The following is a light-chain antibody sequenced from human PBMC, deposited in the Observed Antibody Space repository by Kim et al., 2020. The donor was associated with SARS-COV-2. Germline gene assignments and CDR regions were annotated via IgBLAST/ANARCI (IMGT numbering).Light chain of an antibody. CDR1: QSVSSSY. CDR3: QQYGNSPQT. Sequence: PEEIAGPSCGASQSVSSSYLAWYQQKPGQAPRLLIYGASSRATGIPDRFSGSGSGTDFTLTISRLEPEGFAVYYCQQYGNSPQTFGQGTKVDIK. J-gene: IGKJ1*01. CDR2: GAS. V-gene: IGKV3-20*01.